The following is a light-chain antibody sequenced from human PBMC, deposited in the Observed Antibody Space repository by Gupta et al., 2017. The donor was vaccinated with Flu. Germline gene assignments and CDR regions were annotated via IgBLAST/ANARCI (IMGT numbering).Light chain of an antibody. CDR2: EDT. V-gene: IGLV2-23*01. CDR3: CSYAGTTKFV. J-gene: IGLJ1*01. CDR1: SSDVGTSTF. Sequence: SSDVGTSTFVSWYQHQPGKAPKLVIYEDTERPSGVSSRFSGSKSGNTASLTISGLQAEDEADFYCCSYAGTTKFVFGTGTRVTVL.